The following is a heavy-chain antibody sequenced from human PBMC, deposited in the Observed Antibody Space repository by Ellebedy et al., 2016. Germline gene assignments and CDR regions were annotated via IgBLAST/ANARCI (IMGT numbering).Heavy chain of an antibody. CDR2: IIPILGIA. Sequence: SVKVSCXASGGTFSSYAISWVRQAPGQGLEWMGRIIPILGIANYAQKFQGRVTMTRNTSISTAYMELSSLRSEDTAVYYCARVPDYGDTKGGMDVWGQGTTVTVSS. CDR1: GGTFSSYA. J-gene: IGHJ6*02. CDR3: ARVPDYGDTKGGMDV. V-gene: IGHV1-69*04. D-gene: IGHD4-17*01.